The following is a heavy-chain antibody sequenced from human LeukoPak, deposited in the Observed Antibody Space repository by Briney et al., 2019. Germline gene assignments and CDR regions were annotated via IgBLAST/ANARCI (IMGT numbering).Heavy chain of an antibody. Sequence: ASVKVSCKASGYTFTSYGINWVRQATGQGLEWMGWMNPNSGNTGYAQKFQGRVTITRNTSISTAYMELSSLRSEDTAVYYCARTWYYYDSSGYSVDAFDIWGQGTMVTVSS. CDR1: GYTFTSYG. CDR2: MNPNSGNT. D-gene: IGHD3-22*01. J-gene: IGHJ3*02. CDR3: ARTWYYYDSSGYSVDAFDI. V-gene: IGHV1-8*03.